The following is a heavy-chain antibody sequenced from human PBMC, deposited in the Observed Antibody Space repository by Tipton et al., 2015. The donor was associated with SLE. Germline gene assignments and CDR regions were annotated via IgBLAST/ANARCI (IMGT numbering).Heavy chain of an antibody. CDR3: ARDFSNGVLTGYSFDY. Sequence: TLSLTCTVSGGSISSGGYYWSWIRQHPGKGLEWIGYIYYSGSTYYNPSLKSRVTISVDTSKNQFSLRLSSVTAADTAVYYCARDFSNGVLTGYSFDYWGQGTLVTVSS. CDR1: GGSISSGGYY. D-gene: IGHD3-9*01. CDR2: IYYSGST. J-gene: IGHJ4*02. V-gene: IGHV4-31*03.